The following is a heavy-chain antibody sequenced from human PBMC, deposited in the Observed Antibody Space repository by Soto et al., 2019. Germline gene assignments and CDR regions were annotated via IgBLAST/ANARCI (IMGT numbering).Heavy chain of an antibody. J-gene: IGHJ6*02. D-gene: IGHD2-2*01. Sequence: PSETLSLTCTVSGGSISSGGYYWSWIRPHPGKGLEWIGYIYYSGSTYYNPSLKSRVTISVDTSKNQFSLKLSSVTAADTAVYYCARGAAATSGYYYYYGMDVWGQGTTVTVSS. CDR3: ARGAAATSGYYYYYGMDV. CDR2: IYYSGST. CDR1: GGSISSGGYY. V-gene: IGHV4-31*03.